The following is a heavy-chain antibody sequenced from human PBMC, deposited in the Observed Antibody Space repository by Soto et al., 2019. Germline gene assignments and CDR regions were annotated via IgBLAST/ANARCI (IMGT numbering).Heavy chain of an antibody. V-gene: IGHV4-39*01. CDR1: GGSISSNNYF. CDR2: IYYSGST. Sequence: SETLSLTCAVSGGSISSNNYFWGWIRQPPGKGLEWIGSIYYSGSTYYNPSLKSRVTISVDTSKNQFSLKLSSVTAADTAVYYCARLDSSGYLTYYFDYWGQGTLVTVSS. CDR3: ARLDSSGYLTYYFDY. J-gene: IGHJ4*02. D-gene: IGHD3-22*01.